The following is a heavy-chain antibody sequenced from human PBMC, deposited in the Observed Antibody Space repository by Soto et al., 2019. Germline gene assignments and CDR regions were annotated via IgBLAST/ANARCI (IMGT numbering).Heavy chain of an antibody. J-gene: IGHJ3*02. V-gene: IGHV3-23*01. CDR1: GFTFSSYA. Sequence: PGGSLRLSCAASGFTFSSYAMSWVRQAPGKGLEWVSAISGSGGSTYYADSVKGRFTISRDNSKNTLYLQMNSLRAEDTAVYYCAKDRNDYGDYAGAFDIWGQGTMVTVS. CDR2: ISGSGGST. CDR3: AKDRNDYGDYAGAFDI. D-gene: IGHD4-17*01.